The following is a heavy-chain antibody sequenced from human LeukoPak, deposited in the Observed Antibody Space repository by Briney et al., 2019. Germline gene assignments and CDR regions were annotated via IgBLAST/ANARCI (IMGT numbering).Heavy chain of an antibody. Sequence: SETLSLTCTVSGVSIRSSSFYWGWIRQPPGKGLVWIGSIYYSGSTYYRPSLKSPVTMSVDTSKNQFSLRLRSVTAADTAVYYCARGLRWDLTISGTSTFDYWGQGSLVTVSS. CDR1: GVSIRSSSFY. CDR2: IYYSGST. D-gene: IGHD1-26*01. V-gene: IGHV4-39*01. CDR3: ARGLRWDLTISGTSTFDY. J-gene: IGHJ4*02.